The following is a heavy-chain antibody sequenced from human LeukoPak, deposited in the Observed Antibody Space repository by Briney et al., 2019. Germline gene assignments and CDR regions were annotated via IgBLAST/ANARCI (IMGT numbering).Heavy chain of an antibody. Sequence: PSETLSLTCAVYGGSFSGFYWSWVRQFPGKGLEWIGEINLGESANYNPSLKSRVTISVDTSKNQFSLKPSSVTAADTAVYYCARDGDYYDSSGYMDVWGKGTTVTISS. CDR1: GGSFSGFY. J-gene: IGHJ6*03. CDR2: INLGESA. D-gene: IGHD3-22*01. V-gene: IGHV4-34*01. CDR3: ARDGDYYDSSGYMDV.